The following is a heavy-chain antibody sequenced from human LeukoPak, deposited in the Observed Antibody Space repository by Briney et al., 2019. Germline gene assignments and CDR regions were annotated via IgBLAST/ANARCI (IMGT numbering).Heavy chain of an antibody. CDR3: ARSGARITIFGVAQSPFDY. CDR2: ISGSGGST. CDR1: GFTFNNYA. D-gene: IGHD3-3*01. V-gene: IGHV3-23*01. J-gene: IGHJ4*02. Sequence: GGSLRLSCAASGFTFNNYAMSWVRQAPGKGLEWVSAISGSGGSTYYADSVKGRFTISRDNSKNTLYLQMNSLRAEDTAVYYCARSGARITIFGVAQSPFDYWGQGTLVTVSS.